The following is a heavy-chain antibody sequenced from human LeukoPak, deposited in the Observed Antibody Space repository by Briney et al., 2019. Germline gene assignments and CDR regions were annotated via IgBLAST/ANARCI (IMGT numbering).Heavy chain of an antibody. CDR2: ISGSGGST. CDR1: GFTFSSYA. D-gene: IGHD2-2*01. V-gene: IGHV3-23*01. Sequence: GGSLRLSCAASGFTFSSYAMSWVRQAPGKGLEWVSAISGSGGSTYYADSVKGRFTISRDNSKNTLYLQMNSLRAEDTALYYCAKTVVPAAILMGDYFDYWGQGTLVTVSS. J-gene: IGHJ4*02. CDR3: AKTVVPAAILMGDYFDY.